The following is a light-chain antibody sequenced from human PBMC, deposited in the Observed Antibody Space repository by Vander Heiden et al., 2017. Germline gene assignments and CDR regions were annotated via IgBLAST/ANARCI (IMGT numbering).Light chain of an antibody. J-gene: IGKJ1*01. CDR3: QQSYSIPWT. CDR2: AAS. V-gene: IGKV1-39*01. CDR1: QSINIS. Sequence: DIQMTQSPSSLSASVGDRGTITCRASQSINISLHSYRQKPWKAPKLLIYAASSLQSGVPSRFSGRGPGTDFTLTISSLQPKDLAPYYCQQSYSIPWTFGQGTKVEIK.